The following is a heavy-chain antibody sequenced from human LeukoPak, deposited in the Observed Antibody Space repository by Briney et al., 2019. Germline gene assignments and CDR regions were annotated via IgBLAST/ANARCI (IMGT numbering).Heavy chain of an antibody. Sequence: AGGSLRLSCAASGFTFDDYAMHWVRQAPGKGLEWVSGISWNSGSIGYADSVKGRFTISRDNAKNSLYLQMNSLRAEDTAVYYCARAPYSGSYLDVWGQGTTVTVSS. D-gene: IGHD1-26*01. CDR3: ARAPYSGSYLDV. CDR1: GFTFDDYA. CDR2: ISWNSGSI. V-gene: IGHV3-9*01. J-gene: IGHJ6*02.